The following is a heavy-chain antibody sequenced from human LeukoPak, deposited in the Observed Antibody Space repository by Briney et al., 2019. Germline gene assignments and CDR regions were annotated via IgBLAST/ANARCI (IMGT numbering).Heavy chain of an antibody. CDR1: GGSISSSSYY. CDR2: ISYTGSA. V-gene: IGHV4-39*07. D-gene: IGHD5-18*01. CDR3: ARDKQPGDY. Sequence: PSETLSLTCTVSGGSISSSSYYWGWIRQPPGKGLEWIGYISYTGSADYNPSLKSRVTISVDTSKNQFSLKVTSLTAADTAVYYCARDKQPGDYWGQGTLVTVSS. J-gene: IGHJ4*02.